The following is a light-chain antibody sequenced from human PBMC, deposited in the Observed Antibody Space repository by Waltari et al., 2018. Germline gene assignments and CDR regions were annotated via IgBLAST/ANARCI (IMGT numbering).Light chain of an antibody. Sequence: DIQMTQSPSSLSASVGDKVTITCRTSENVHSSLNWYQQKQGREPRLLIYKASTLQSGVTSRFSGSGSGTDYTFTISSLQSEDASTFYCQHGYGSPLTFGGGTKVEI. V-gene: IGKV1-39*01. J-gene: IGKJ4*01. CDR1: ENVHSS. CDR3: QHGYGSPLT. CDR2: KAS.